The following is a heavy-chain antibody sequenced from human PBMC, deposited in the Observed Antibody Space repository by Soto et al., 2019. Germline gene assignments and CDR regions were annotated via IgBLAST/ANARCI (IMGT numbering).Heavy chain of an antibody. V-gene: IGHV1-69*01. D-gene: IGHD2-21*02. CDR3: ARAFRVTGWGDV. Sequence: QVKLVQSGAEAKKPWSSVKVSCKAAGVTFSSYPITWVRQAPGQGLEWMGGIIPRFCTANYAQKLQGRLTLTADEPTSTAYIELSSLRSDDTAIYVRARAFRVTGWGDVWGRGNTVTVCS. CDR2: IIPRFCTA. CDR1: GVTFSSYP. J-gene: IGHJ6*02.